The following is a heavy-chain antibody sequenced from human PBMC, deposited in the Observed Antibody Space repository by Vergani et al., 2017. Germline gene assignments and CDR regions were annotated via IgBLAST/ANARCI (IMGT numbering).Heavy chain of an antibody. V-gene: IGHV2-70*04. CDR1: GFSLSTSGMR. CDR3: ARTNLGYCSGGSCYPHWFDP. D-gene: IGHD2-15*01. J-gene: IGHJ5*02. CDR2: IDWDDEK. Sequence: QVTLKESGPALVKPTQTLTLTCTFSGFSLSTSGMRVSWIRQPPGKALEWLARIDWDDEKFYSTSLKTRLTISKDTSKNQVVLTMTNMDPVDTATYYCARTNLGYCSGGSCYPHWFDPWGQGTLVTVSS.